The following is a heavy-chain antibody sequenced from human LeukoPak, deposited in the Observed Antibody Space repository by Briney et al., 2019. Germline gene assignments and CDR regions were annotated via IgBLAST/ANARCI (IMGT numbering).Heavy chain of an antibody. J-gene: IGHJ5*02. CDR2: ISTYNVNT. Sequence: ASVKVSCKASGYTFTSHGITWVRQARGQGLEWMGWISTYNVNTNYAQKLQGRVTMTTDTSTSTAYMELRSLRSDDTAVYYCARDQYYDSKGWFDPWGQGTLVTVSS. CDR3: ARDQYYDSKGWFDP. V-gene: IGHV1-18*04. CDR1: GYTFTSHG. D-gene: IGHD3-22*01.